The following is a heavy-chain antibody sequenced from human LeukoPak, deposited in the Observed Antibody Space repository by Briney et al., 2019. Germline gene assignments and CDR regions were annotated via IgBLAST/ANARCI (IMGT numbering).Heavy chain of an antibody. CDR3: TRGGGYFDY. CDR1: GFTFSSYA. D-gene: IGHD2-15*01. V-gene: IGHV3-30-3*01. Sequence: GRSLRLSCAASGFTFSSYAMHWVRQAPGKGLEWVAVISYDGSNKYYADSVKGRFTISRDNSKNTLYLQMNSLRAEDTAVYYCTRGGGYFDYWGQGTLVTVSS. J-gene: IGHJ4*02. CDR2: ISYDGSNK.